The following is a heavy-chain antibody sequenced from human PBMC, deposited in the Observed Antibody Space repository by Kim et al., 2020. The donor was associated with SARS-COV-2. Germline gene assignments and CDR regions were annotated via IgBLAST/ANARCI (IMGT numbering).Heavy chain of an antibody. D-gene: IGHD3-22*01. J-gene: IGHJ5*02. CDR1: GYTFTSYG. Sequence: ASVKVSCKASGYTFTSYGIGWVRQAPGQGLEWMGWISGHNGNTNYAQKFQGRVTMTTDTSTSTAYMELRSLTSDDTAVYYCAREWWGLDYDSSRNGLDPWGQGTLVTVSS. CDR3: AREWWGLDYDSSRNGLDP. CDR2: ISGHNGNT. V-gene: IGHV1-18*01.